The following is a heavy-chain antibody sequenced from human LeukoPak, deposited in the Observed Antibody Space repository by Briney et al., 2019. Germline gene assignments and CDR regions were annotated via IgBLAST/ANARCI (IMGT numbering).Heavy chain of an antibody. CDR2: IIPIFGTA. CDR3: ARDRHPHYYDSSGYTNAFDI. D-gene: IGHD3-22*01. J-gene: IGHJ3*02. V-gene: IGHV1-69*05. Sequence: ASVKVSCKASGGTFSSYAISWVRQAPGQGLEWMGRIIPIFGTANYPQKFQGRVTITTDESTSTAYMELSSLRSEDTAVYYCARDRHPHYYDSSGYTNAFDIWGQGTMVTVSS. CDR1: GGTFSSYA.